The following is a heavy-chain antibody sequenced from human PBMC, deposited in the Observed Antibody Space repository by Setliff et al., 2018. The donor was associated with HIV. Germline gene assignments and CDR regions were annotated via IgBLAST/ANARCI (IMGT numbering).Heavy chain of an antibody. CDR1: GGSISNYY. V-gene: IGHV4-59*08. D-gene: IGHD3-22*01. Sequence: SETLSLTCTVSGGSISNYYWSWIRQPPGKGLEWIGCVYYSGGTNYNPSLRSRVTISVDTSKNHFSLKLSSVTAADTAVYYCASTYYYDSLHFHHWGQGTLVTVSS. CDR2: VYYSGGT. CDR3: ASTYYYDSLHFHH. J-gene: IGHJ1*01.